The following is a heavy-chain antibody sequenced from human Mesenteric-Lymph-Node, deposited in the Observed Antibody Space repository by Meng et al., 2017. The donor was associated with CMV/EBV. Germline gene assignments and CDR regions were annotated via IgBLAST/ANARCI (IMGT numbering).Heavy chain of an antibody. CDR2: IWYDGSNK. J-gene: IGHJ6*02. CDR3: AKDHGDFWSGIGMDV. D-gene: IGHD3-3*01. V-gene: IGHV3-33*06. Sequence: GESLKISCAASGFTFSSYGMHWVRQAPGKGLEWVAVIWYDGSNKYYADSVKGRFTISRDNSKNTLYLQMNSLRAEDTAVYYCAKDHGDFWSGIGMDVWGQGTTVTVSS. CDR1: GFTFSSYG.